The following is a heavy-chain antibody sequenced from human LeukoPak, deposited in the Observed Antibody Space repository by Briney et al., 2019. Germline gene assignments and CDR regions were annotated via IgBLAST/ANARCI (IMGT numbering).Heavy chain of an antibody. V-gene: IGHV4-59*01. CDR3: ARGAVRRDGYNLGY. D-gene: IGHD5-24*01. CDR2: IYYSGST. Sequence: SETLSLTCTVSGGSISSYYWSWIRQPPGKGLEWIGYIYYSGSTNYNPSLKSRVTISVDTSKNQFSLKLSSVTAADTAAYYCARGAVRRDGYNLGYWGQGTLVTVSS. CDR1: GGSISSYY. J-gene: IGHJ4*02.